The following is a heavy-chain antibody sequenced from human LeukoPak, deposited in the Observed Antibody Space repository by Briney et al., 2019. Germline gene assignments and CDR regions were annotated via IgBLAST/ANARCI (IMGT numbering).Heavy chain of an antibody. CDR1: GGTFSSYA. D-gene: IGHD2-2*02. V-gene: IGHV1-69*13. J-gene: IGHJ3*02. Sequence: GASVKVSCKASGGTFSSYAISWVRQAPGQGLEWMGGIIPIFGTANYAQKFQGRVTITADESTSTAYMELSSLRSEDTAVYYCARLVPAAIGNHDAFDIWGQGTMVTVSS. CDR2: IIPIFGTA. CDR3: ARLVPAAIGNHDAFDI.